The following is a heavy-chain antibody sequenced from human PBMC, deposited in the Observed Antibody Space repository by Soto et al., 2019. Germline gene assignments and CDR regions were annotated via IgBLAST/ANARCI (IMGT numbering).Heavy chain of an antibody. CDR2: INHSGST. CDR3: ARAGNWFDP. Sequence: SETLSLTCAVYGGSFSGYCWSWIRQPPGKGLEWIGEINHSGSTNYNPSLKSRVTISVDTSKNQFSLKLSSVTAADTAVYYCARAGNWFDPWGQGTLVTVSS. J-gene: IGHJ5*02. CDR1: GGSFSGYC. D-gene: IGHD7-27*01. V-gene: IGHV4-34*01.